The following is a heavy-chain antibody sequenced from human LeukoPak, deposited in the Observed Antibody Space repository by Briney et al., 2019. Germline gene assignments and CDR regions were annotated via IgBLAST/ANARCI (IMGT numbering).Heavy chain of an antibody. CDR2: IIPIFGTA. D-gene: IGHD3-10*01. CDR3: ARGSGRNYYYYYMDV. V-gene: IGHV1-69*05. J-gene: IGHJ6*03. Sequence: GSSVKVSCKASGGTFSSYAISWVRQAPGQGLEWMGGIIPIFGTANYAQKFQGRVTITTDESTSTAYMELSSLRSEDTAVYYCARGSGRNYYYYYMDVWGQGTLVTVSS. CDR1: GGTFSSYA.